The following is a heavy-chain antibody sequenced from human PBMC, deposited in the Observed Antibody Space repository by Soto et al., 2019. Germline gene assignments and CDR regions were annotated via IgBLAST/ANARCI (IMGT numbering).Heavy chain of an antibody. Sequence: PGESLKISCQASGYSFSNFWIAWVRQMPGEGLEWLGIIYPDDSDTRYSPSFLGQVTLSADKSIKTTYLQWSSLKASHPAISFFSISFLVTSTMNYFDLWGQGTLVPFSS. V-gene: IGHV5-51*01. J-gene: IGHJ4*02. CDR2: IYPDDSDT. CDR3: SISFLVTSTMNYFDL. CDR1: GYSFSNFW. D-gene: IGHD1-26*01.